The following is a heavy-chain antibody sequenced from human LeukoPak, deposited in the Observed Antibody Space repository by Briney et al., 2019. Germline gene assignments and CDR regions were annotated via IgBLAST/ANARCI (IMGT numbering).Heavy chain of an antibody. V-gene: IGHV3-48*02. Sequence: GGSLRLSCAASGFTFSSYSMNWVRQAPGKGLEWISHMWGSSNPIDYADSVKGRFTFSRDNARNSVYLQMNSLRDEDTAVYYCARDHDYAFDYWGQGTLVTVSS. D-gene: IGHD4-17*01. CDR2: MWGSSNPI. J-gene: IGHJ4*02. CDR1: GFTFSSYS. CDR3: ARDHDYAFDY.